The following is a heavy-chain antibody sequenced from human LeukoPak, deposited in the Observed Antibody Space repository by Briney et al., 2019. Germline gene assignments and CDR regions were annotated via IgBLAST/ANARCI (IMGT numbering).Heavy chain of an antibody. V-gene: IGHV3-7*01. CDR1: GFTFTKYW. J-gene: IGHJ6*02. CDR3: ARGLPNYYGMDV. Sequence: GGSLRLSCAASGFTFTKYWMTWVRQAPGKGLEWVGNIKQDGSDKNYMDSVKGRFTISRDNAKNTVYLQMNSLRTEDTAVYYCARGLPNYYGMDVWGQGTTVTVSS. CDR2: IKQDGSDK.